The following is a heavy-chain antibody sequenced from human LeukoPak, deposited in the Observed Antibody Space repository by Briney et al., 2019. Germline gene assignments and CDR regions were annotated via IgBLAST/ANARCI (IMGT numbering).Heavy chain of an antibody. CDR1: GFTFKTYT. D-gene: IGHD2-2*01. CDR2: ISSSSSYI. CDR3: ARGGRGSTSCYD. Sequence: KPGGSLRLSCAASGFTFKTYTMHWVRQAPGMGLEWVSSISSSSSYIFYADSVKGRFTISRDNAKNSLYLQMNSLRAEDTAVYYCARGGRGSTSCYDWGQGTLVTVSS. V-gene: IGHV3-21*01. J-gene: IGHJ4*02.